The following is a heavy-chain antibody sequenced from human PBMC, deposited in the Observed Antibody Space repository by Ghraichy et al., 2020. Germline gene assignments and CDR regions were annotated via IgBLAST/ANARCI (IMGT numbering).Heavy chain of an antibody. J-gene: IGHJ2*01. CDR3: ASGRWYFDL. CDR2: SYYNGST. V-gene: IGHV4-59*01. CDR1: GDSISSYY. Sequence: LETLSLTCTVSGDSISSYYWSWIRQPPGKGLEWIGYSYYNGSTNYNPSLKSRVTISIDTSKNQFSLKLNSVTAADTAVYYCASGRWYFDLWGRGTLVTVSS.